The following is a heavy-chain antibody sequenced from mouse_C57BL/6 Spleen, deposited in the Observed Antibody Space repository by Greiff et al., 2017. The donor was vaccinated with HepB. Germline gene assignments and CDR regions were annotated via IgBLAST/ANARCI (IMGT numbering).Heavy chain of an antibody. D-gene: IGHD3-2*02. CDR3: ARYRAAQERYFDV. CDR1: GYTFTDYY. V-gene: IGHV1-26*01. CDR2: INPNNGGT. Sequence: EVQLQQSGPELVKPGASVKISCKASGYTFTDYYMNWVKQSHGKSLEWIGDINPNNGGTSYNQKFKGKATLTVDKSSSTAYMELRSLTSEDSAVYYCARYRAAQERYFDVWGTGTTVTVSS. J-gene: IGHJ1*03.